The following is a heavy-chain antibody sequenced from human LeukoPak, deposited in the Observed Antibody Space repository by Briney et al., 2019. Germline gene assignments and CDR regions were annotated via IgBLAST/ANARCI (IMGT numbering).Heavy chain of an antibody. V-gene: IGHV3-53*01. D-gene: IGHD2-15*01. CDR2: IYSDNT. J-gene: IGHJ4*02. Sequence: PGGSLRLSCTVSGFTVSSNSMSWVRQAPGKGLEWVSFIYSDNTHYSDSVKGRFTISRDNSKNTLYLQMNSLRAEDTALYYCARGYCSGGSCHDYFDYWGQGTLVTVSS. CDR3: ARGYCSGGSCHDYFDY. CDR1: GFTVSSNS.